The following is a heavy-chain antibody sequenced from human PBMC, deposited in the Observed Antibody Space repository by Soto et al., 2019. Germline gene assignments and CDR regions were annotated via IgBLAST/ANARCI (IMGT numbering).Heavy chain of an antibody. CDR2: IANYNYNT. Sequence: ASVKVSCKASGFAFTTYGIGWVRQAPGQGLEWMGWIANYNYNTNYARRLQGRVTMTADPSTSTAYMELRSLTSDDTAMYYCTRLGSTWYYVLDYWGQGTLVTVSS. J-gene: IGHJ4*02. D-gene: IGHD3-16*01. CDR3: TRLGSTWYYVLDY. CDR1: GFAFTTYG. V-gene: IGHV1-18*01.